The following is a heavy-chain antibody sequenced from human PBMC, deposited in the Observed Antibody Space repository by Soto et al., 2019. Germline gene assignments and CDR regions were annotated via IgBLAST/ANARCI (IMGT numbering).Heavy chain of an antibody. CDR1: GDSVSSNSAA. D-gene: IGHD1-7*01. CDR3: ARDWGLTGTTGDYYYYYGMDV. J-gene: IGHJ6*02. CDR2: TYYRSKWYN. Sequence: SPTLSLTCAISGDSVSSNSAAWNWIRQSPSRGLEWLGRTYYRSKWYNDYAVSVKSRITINPDTSKNQFSLQLNSVTPEDTAVYYCARDWGLTGTTGDYYYYYGMDVWGQGTTVTVSS. V-gene: IGHV6-1*01.